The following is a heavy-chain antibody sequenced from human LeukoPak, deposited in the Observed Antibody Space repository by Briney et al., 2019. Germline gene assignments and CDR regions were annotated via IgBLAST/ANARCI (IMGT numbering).Heavy chain of an antibody. J-gene: IGHJ3*02. CDR1: GFTVSNNY. CDR2: IFSYGFK. D-gene: IGHD3-16*01. CDR3: YGIRLGDGFQI. Sequence: GGSLRLSCAASGFTVSNNYMGWVRQAPGKGLEWVSVIFSYGFKSYADSVKSRFTISRDNSKNTLYLQMNSQKAEDTAVYYCYGIRLGDGFQIWGQRTMVIVSS. V-gene: IGHV3-53*01.